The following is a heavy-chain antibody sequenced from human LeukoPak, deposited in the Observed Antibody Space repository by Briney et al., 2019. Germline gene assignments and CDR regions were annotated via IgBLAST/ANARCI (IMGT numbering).Heavy chain of an antibody. V-gene: IGHV3-74*01. Sequence: PGGSLRLSCEASGFTFSNYWMHWVRQAPGKGLVWISRINVDGGTTDYADSVRGRFTISRDNAKNTLYLQMNNLRAEDTAAYYCARDMTGPLDYWGQGTLVTASS. J-gene: IGHJ4*02. CDR1: GFTFSNYW. CDR3: ARDMTGPLDY. CDR2: INVDGGTT. D-gene: IGHD1-20*01.